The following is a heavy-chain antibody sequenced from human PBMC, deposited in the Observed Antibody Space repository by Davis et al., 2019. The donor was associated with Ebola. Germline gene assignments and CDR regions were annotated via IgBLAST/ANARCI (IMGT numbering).Heavy chain of an antibody. D-gene: IGHD1-26*01. CDR1: GGSISSYY. CDR2: IYYSGST. CDR3: ARRKRWVGFDY. J-gene: IGHJ4*01. Sequence: MPSETLSLTCTVSGGSISSYYWSWIRQPPGKGLEWIGYIYYSGSTYYNPSLKSRVTISVDTSKDQFSLKLSSVTAEDTAVYYCARRKRWVGFDYWGQGTLVPVSP. V-gene: IGHV4-59*08.